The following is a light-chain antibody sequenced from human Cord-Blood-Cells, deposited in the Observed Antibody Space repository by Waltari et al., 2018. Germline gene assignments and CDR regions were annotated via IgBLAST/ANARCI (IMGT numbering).Light chain of an antibody. J-gene: IGLJ2*01. CDR2: EGS. Sequence: QAALTQPASASGSPVQPTTVSCTGTRIVLGSYKSVSWYQQHPGDAPKLMIYEGSKRPSGVSNRFSGSKSGNTASLTISGLQAEYEADYYCCSYAGSSTSVFGGGTKLTVL. V-gene: IGLV2-23*01. CDR3: CSYAGSSTSV. CDR1: RIVLGSYKS.